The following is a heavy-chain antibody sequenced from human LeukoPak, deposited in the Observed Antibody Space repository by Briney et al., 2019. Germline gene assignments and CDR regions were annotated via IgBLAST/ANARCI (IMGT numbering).Heavy chain of an antibody. J-gene: IGHJ4*02. CDR2: ISGSGGST. D-gene: IGHD4-23*01. CDR3: ESLHGNLFDY. V-gene: IGHV3-23*01. CDR1: GFTFSSYA. Sequence: GGSLRLSCAASGFTFSSYAMSWVRQAPGKGLEWVSAISGSGGSTYSADSVKGRFTISRDNSKNTLYLQMNSLRAEDTAVYYCESLHGNLFDYWGQGTLVTVSS.